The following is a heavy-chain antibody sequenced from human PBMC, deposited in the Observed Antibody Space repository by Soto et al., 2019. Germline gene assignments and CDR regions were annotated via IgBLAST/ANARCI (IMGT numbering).Heavy chain of an antibody. D-gene: IGHD3-3*01. CDR3: ARDIPGWSGLGNYYYYGMDV. CDR1: GGSISSGGYY. Sequence: SETLSLTCTVSGGSISSGGYYWSWIRQHPGKGLEWIGYIYYSGSTYYNPSLKSRVTISVDTSKNQFSLKLSSVTAADTAVYYCARDIPGWSGLGNYYYYGMDVWGQGTTVTVPS. J-gene: IGHJ6*02. V-gene: IGHV4-31*03. CDR2: IYYSGST.